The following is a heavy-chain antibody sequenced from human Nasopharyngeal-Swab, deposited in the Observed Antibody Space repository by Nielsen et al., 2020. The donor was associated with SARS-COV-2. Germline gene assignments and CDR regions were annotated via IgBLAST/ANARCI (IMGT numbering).Heavy chain of an antibody. D-gene: IGHD4-17*01. CDR3: ARYGDYVGGDY. J-gene: IGHJ4*02. Sequence: SETLSLTCPFSGGSISSGGYYWSWIRQHPGKGLEWIGYIYYSGSTYYNPSLKSRVTISVDTSKNQFSLKLSSVTAADTAVYYCARYGDYVGGDYWGQGTLVTVSS. CDR2: IYYSGST. CDR1: GGSISSGGYY. V-gene: IGHV4-31*03.